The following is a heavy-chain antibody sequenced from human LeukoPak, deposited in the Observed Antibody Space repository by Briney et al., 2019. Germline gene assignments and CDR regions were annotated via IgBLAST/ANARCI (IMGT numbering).Heavy chain of an antibody. V-gene: IGHV4-59*08. Sequence: SETLSLTCTVSRGSISNYYWSWIRQPPGEGLEWIGYIFYSGSTDYNPSLKSRVTISVDTSKNQFSLKLSSVTAADTAVYYCARHIGMAAAPNYWGQGTLVTVSS. D-gene: IGHD6-13*01. CDR1: RGSISNYY. CDR3: ARHIGMAAAPNY. CDR2: IFYSGST. J-gene: IGHJ4*02.